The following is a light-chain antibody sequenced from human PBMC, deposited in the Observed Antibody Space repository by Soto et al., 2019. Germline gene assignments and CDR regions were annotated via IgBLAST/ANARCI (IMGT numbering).Light chain of an antibody. V-gene: IGLV2-14*01. CDR1: SSDVGGYDY. J-gene: IGLJ2*01. CDR2: NDR. CDR3: SSYTSSSTVV. Sequence: QSALTQPASVSGSPGQSITISCTGTSSDVGGYDYVSWYQQHPGKAPKLMIYNDRNRPSGVSNRFSGSKAGNTASLTISGLQAEDEAAYYCSSYTSSSTVVFGGGTKLTVL.